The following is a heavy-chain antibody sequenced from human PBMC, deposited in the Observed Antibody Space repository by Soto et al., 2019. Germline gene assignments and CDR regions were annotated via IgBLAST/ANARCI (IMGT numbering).Heavy chain of an antibody. CDR3: ASGIAALYYFDY. Sequence: SETLSLTCTVSGGSISSYYWSWIRQPPGKGLEWIGYIYYSGSTNYNPSLKSRVTISVDTSKNQFSLKLSSVTAADTAVYYCASGIAALYYFDYWGQGTLVTVSS. D-gene: IGHD6-6*01. CDR2: IYYSGST. V-gene: IGHV4-59*01. J-gene: IGHJ4*02. CDR1: GGSISSYY.